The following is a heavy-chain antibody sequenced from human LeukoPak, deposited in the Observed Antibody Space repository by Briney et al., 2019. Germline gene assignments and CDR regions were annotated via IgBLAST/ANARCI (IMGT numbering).Heavy chain of an antibody. CDR3: ARVYYYYYMDV. J-gene: IGHJ6*03. CDR2: ISSDGTNT. V-gene: IGHV3-74*01. CDR1: GFTFSSYW. Sequence: QPGGSLRLSCAASGFTFSSYWMHCVRQAPGTVRVWVSRISSDGTNTYYADSVKGRFSISRDNAKDTLYLQMNSLRAEDTAMYYCARVYYYYYMDVWGRGTTVTVSS.